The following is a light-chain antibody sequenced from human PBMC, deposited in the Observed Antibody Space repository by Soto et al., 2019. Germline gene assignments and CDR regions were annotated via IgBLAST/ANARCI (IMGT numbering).Light chain of an antibody. V-gene: IGLV2-14*01. CDR3: ASYPTSSTYV. CDR2: DVS. J-gene: IGLJ1*01. Sequence: QSALTQPASVSGSPGQSIAISCTGTSSDVGGYSYVSWYHQQPGTAPKLMISDVSNRPSGVSDRFSGSKSGNTASLTISGLQAEDEADDYCASYPTSSTYVFGTGTKLTVL. CDR1: SSDVGGYSY.